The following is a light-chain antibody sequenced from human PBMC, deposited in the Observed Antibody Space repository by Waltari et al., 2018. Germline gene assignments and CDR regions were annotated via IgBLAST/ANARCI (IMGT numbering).Light chain of an antibody. J-gene: IGKJ1*01. V-gene: IGKV3-15*01. CDR3: QQYNNWPTCT. CDR2: GAS. CDR1: QRVRSN. Sequence: EILMRQCPATLSVSPGERATLSFRASQRVRSNLAWYQQTPGQAPRLLIYGASTRATGIPARFSVRGSGTEFTLTISSLQSEDFAVYYCQQYNNWPTCTSGQRTKVEIK.